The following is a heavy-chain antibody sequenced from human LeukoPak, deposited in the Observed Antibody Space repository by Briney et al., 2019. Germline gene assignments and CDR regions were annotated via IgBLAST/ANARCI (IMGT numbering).Heavy chain of an antibody. CDR3: AREMAGMAAAGNFDY. Sequence: SVKVSCKASGGTFSSYAISWVRQAPGQGLEWMGRIIPILGIANYAQKFQGRVTITADKSTSTAYMELSSLRSEDTAVYYCAREMAGMAAAGNFDYCGQGTLVTVSS. J-gene: IGHJ4*02. CDR1: GGTFSSYA. D-gene: IGHD6-13*01. CDR2: IIPILGIA. V-gene: IGHV1-69*04.